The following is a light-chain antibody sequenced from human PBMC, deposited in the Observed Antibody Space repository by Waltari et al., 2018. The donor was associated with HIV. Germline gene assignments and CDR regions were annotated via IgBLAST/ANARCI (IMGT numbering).Light chain of an antibody. CDR1: SYNIRTNA. CDR2: YDD. Sequence: QSVLTQPPSVSEAPRPRVTIYCSGSSYNIRTNAVTWYQQNPGKAPQLLSYYDDLWSSGVSDRFSGSKFGTSASLAIRGLQSEDEAEYYCAAWDDYLNGYVFGSGTKVTVL. V-gene: IGLV1-36*01. CDR3: AAWDDYLNGYV. J-gene: IGLJ1*01.